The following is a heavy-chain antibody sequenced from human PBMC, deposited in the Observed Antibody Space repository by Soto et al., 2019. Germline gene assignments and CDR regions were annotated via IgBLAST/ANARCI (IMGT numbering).Heavy chain of an antibody. D-gene: IGHD3-3*01. CDR3: ARATFHITLSGVVNGGCWFHP. CDR2: IYWNDDK. Sequence: SGPTLVNPTQTLTLTCTFSGFSLSTIGVGVGWIRQPPGKALEWLALIYWNDDKRYSPSLKSRLTITKDTSKNQVVLTMTNMDPVDTGTYYCARATFHITLSGVVNGGCWFHPWCQATLVTVSS. CDR1: GFSLSTIGVG. V-gene: IGHV2-5*01. J-gene: IGHJ5*02.